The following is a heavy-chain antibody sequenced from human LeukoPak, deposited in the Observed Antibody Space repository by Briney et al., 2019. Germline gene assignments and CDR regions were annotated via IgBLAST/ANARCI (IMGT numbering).Heavy chain of an antibody. V-gene: IGHV3-48*03. D-gene: IGHD2-15*01. J-gene: IGHJ5*02. CDR1: GFTFSSYE. Sequence: GGSLRLSCAASGFTFSSYEMNWVRQAPGKGLEWVSYISSSGSTIYYADSVKGRFTISRDNAKNSLYLQMNSLRAEDTAVYYCARLGYCSGGSCYGGVWFDPWGQGTLVTVSS. CDR3: ARLGYCSGGSCYGGVWFDP. CDR2: ISSSGSTI.